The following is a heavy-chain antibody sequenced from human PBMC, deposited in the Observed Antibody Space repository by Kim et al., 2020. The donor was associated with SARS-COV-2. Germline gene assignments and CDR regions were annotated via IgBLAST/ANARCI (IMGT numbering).Heavy chain of an antibody. CDR3: ARGHLMMGGDSSGEGWFDP. D-gene: IGHD2-21*02. Sequence: SRVTISVDTSKNQFSLKLSSVTAADTAVYYCARGHLMMGGDSSGEGWFDPWGQGTLVTVSS. J-gene: IGHJ5*02. V-gene: IGHV4-34*01.